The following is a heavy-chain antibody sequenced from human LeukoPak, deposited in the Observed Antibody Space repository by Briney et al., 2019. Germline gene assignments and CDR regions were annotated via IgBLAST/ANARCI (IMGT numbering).Heavy chain of an antibody. Sequence: GGSLRLSCAASGFTFDDYGMNWVRQAPGKGLEWVSSISSSSSYIYYADSVKGRSTISRDNAKNSLYLQMNSLRAEDTAVYYCARDAARDSSGYYYDYWGQGTLVTVSS. D-gene: IGHD3-22*01. J-gene: IGHJ4*02. V-gene: IGHV3-21*01. CDR3: ARDAARDSSGYYYDY. CDR2: ISSSSSYI. CDR1: GFTFDDYG.